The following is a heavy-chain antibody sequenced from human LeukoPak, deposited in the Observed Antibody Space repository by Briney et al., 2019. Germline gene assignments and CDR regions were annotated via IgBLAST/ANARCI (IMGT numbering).Heavy chain of an antibody. Sequence: GGSLRLSCAASGFIVSSNYMSWVRQAPGKGLEWVSVIYSGGATYYADSVKGRFTISRGNAKNSLYLQMNSLRAEDTAVYYCGRSRGAGPGAHFDVWGQGTLVTVSS. D-gene: IGHD6-19*01. CDR1: GFIVSSNY. CDR2: IYSGGAT. J-gene: IGHJ4*02. CDR3: GRSRGAGPGAHFDV. V-gene: IGHV3-53*01.